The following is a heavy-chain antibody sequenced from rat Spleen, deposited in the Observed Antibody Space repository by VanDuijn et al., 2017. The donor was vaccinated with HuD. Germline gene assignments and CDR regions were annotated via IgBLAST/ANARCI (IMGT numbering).Heavy chain of an antibody. J-gene: IGHJ2*01. Sequence: EVQLVESDGGLVQPGRSLKLSCAASGFIFGDFYMAWVRQAPTKGLEWVATISYDGISTYYRDSVKGRFTISRDNAKSSLYLQMDSLRSEDTATYYCTRGFVNYGSYFDYWGQGVMVTVSS. CDR1: GFIFGDFY. CDR2: ISYDGIST. D-gene: IGHD1-3*01. CDR3: TRGFVNYGSYFDY. V-gene: IGHV5-20*01.